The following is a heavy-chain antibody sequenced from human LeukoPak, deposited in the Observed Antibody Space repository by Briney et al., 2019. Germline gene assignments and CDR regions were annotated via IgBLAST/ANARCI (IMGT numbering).Heavy chain of an antibody. D-gene: IGHD5-24*01. CDR1: GDSVSTNSVA. CDR3: ARELDGYNDKPLDY. Sequence: SQTLSLTCAISGDSVSTNSVAWNWIRQSPSRGLEWLGRTYYRSKWYNDYAGSVKSRITINPDTSKNQFSLQLKSVTPEDTAVYYCARELDGYNDKPLDYWGQGTLVTVSS. J-gene: IGHJ4*02. V-gene: IGHV6-1*01. CDR2: TYYRSKWYN.